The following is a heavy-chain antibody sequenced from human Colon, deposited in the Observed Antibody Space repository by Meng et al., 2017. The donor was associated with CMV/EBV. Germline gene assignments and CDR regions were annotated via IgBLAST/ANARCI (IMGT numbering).Heavy chain of an antibody. CDR3: ARQADLDYPPAV. V-gene: IGHV3-11*01. CDR2: ITHSGANK. CDR1: GFAFSDYY. J-gene: IGHJ3*01. Sequence: GESLKISCAASGFAFSDYYMGWMRQVPGQGLEWVSYITHSGANKFYADSVKGRFTISRDNANSSLFLQMNSLRAEDTAVYFCARQADLDYPPAVWGQGTMVTVSS. D-gene: IGHD5-12*01.